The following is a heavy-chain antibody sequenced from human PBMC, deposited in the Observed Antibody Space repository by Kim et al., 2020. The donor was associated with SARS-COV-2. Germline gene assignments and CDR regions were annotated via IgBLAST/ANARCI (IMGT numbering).Heavy chain of an antibody. CDR3: ARDLGQLLLYFDWRTERNTHD. CDR1: GFTFSSYV. Sequence: GGSLRLSCAASGFTFSSYVLHWVRQAPGKGPEWVALISYDGSNKYYAHFGKSRFTISRDNSKNMLYLHIHSVRAEDTAVYYCARDLGQLLLYFDWRTERNTHDGGQGTLVTVSS. D-gene: IGHD3-9*01. CDR2: ISYDGSNK. V-gene: IGHV3-30*04. J-gene: IGHJ4*03.